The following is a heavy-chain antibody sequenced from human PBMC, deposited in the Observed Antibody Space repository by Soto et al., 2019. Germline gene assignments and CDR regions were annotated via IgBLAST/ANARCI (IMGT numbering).Heavy chain of an antibody. V-gene: IGHV4-34*01. CDR3: ARRNYFYALDV. CDR2: INYSGST. CDR1: GGSFSGYY. J-gene: IGHJ6*02. Sequence: TSETLSLTCAVSGGSFSGYYWGWVRQPPGKGLEWVGEINYSGSTNYNPSLKRRVTISVDTSKNQVSLKVTSVTAADTAMYYCARRNYFYALDVWGQGTTVTVSS.